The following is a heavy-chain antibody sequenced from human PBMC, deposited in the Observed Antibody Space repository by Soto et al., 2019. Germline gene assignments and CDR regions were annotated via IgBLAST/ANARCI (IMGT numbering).Heavy chain of an antibody. D-gene: IGHD3-10*01. CDR1: GYTFTAYY. CDR3: ARAVHTMVQGVRFRVDQ. Sequence: QVQLVQSGAEMKKPGASVKVSCESSGYTFTAYYIHWVRQAPGHGLEWMGWINPNGGGTKYAQKYQSRATMTRDTSINTAYMELTRLTSDDTAVYYCARAVHTMVQGVRFRVDQWGQGSLVTISS. V-gene: IGHV1-2*02. J-gene: IGHJ4*02. CDR2: INPNGGGT.